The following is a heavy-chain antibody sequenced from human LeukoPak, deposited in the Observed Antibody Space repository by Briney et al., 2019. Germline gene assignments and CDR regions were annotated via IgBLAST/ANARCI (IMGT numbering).Heavy chain of an antibody. CDR3: AKDRTGWPGVY. CDR1: GFTFSSYA. V-gene: IGHV3-23*01. Sequence: GSLRLSCAASGFTFSSYAMTWVRQAPGKGLEWVSTITGSGGYTYYADSVKGRFTISRDNSKNTLYLQMNSLRAEDTAVYYCAKDRTGWPGVYWGQGTLVTVSS. CDR2: ITGSGGYT. J-gene: IGHJ4*02. D-gene: IGHD3/OR15-3a*01.